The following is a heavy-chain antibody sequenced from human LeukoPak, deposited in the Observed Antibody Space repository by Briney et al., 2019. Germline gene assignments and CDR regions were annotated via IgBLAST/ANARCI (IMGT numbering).Heavy chain of an antibody. J-gene: IGHJ4*02. CDR1: GGPITSHY. V-gene: IGHV4-59*08. Sequence: SETLSLTCTVSGGPITSHYWSWIRQAPGKGLEWIGDIFYSGSTDYNPSLKSRVTISVDTSKNQFSLRLSSVTAADTAVYFCARHYDSSAYWYYFDYWGQGTLVTVSS. CDR3: ARHYDSSAYWYYFDY. CDR2: IFYSGST. D-gene: IGHD3-22*01.